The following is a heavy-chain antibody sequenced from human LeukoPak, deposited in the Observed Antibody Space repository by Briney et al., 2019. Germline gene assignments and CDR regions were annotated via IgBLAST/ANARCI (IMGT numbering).Heavy chain of an antibody. Sequence: GGSLRLSCAASGFTFSSYSMNWVRQAPGKGLEWVSYISSSSTIYYADSVKGRFTISRDNAKNSLYLQMNSLRAEDTAVYYCAKDIAVAGLYYFDYWGQGTLVTVSS. V-gene: IGHV3-48*01. D-gene: IGHD6-19*01. J-gene: IGHJ4*02. CDR1: GFTFSSYS. CDR3: AKDIAVAGLYYFDY. CDR2: ISSSSTI.